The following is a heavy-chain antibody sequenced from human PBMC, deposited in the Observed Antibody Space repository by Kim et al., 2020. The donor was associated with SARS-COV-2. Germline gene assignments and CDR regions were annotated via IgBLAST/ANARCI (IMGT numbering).Heavy chain of an antibody. CDR2: IYYSGST. CDR1: GGSISSYY. J-gene: IGHJ4*02. Sequence: SETLSLTCTVSGGSISSYYWSWIRQPPGKGLEWIGYIYYSGSTNYNPSLKSRVTISVDTSKNQFSLKLSSVTAADTAVYYCARAVTIFGVASIDYWGQTTLATVSS. CDR3: ARAVTIFGVASIDY. D-gene: IGHD3-3*01. V-gene: IGHV4-59*01.